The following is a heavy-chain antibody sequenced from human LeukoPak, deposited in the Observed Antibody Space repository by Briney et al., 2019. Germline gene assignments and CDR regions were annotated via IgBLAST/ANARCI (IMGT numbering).Heavy chain of an antibody. CDR1: GFTFSSYA. D-gene: IGHD2-8*02. CDR2: ISYDGSNK. J-gene: IGHJ5*02. CDR3: ARGSGVCWFDP. V-gene: IGHV3-30-3*01. Sequence: GGSLRLSCAASGFTFSSYAMHWVRQAPGKGLEWVAVISYDGSNKYYADSVKGRFTISRDNSKNTLYLQMNSLRAEDTAVYYCARGSGVCWFDPWGQGTLVTVSS.